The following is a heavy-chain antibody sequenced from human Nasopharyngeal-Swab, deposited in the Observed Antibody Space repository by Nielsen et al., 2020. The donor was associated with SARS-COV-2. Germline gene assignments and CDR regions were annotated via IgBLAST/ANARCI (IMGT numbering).Heavy chain of an antibody. J-gene: IGHJ4*02. CDR2: IYYSGAT. CDR1: GGSMTNFY. V-gene: IGHV4-59*08. Sequence: SETLSLTCTVSGGSMTNFYWSWLRQAPGKEPEWIGYIYYSGATTYSPSLRGRATISVDTSKNQLFLKLRSVTAADTAVYYCTRHDYFSSQFDYWGQGAHVTVSS. CDR3: TRHDYFSSQFDY. D-gene: IGHD2/OR15-2a*01.